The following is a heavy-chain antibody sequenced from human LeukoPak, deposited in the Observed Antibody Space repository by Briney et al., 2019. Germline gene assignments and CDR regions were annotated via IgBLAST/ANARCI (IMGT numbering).Heavy chain of an antibody. Sequence: PGGSLRLSCAASGFTFSSYAMSWVRQAQGKGLEWVSASSGSGGSTYYADSVKGRFTISRDNSKNTLYLQMNSLRAEDTAVYYCAKDKFRSSLGPFDYWGQGTLVTVSS. J-gene: IGHJ4*02. CDR1: GFTFSSYA. CDR3: AKDKFRSSLGPFDY. V-gene: IGHV3-23*01. D-gene: IGHD6-13*01. CDR2: SSGSGGST.